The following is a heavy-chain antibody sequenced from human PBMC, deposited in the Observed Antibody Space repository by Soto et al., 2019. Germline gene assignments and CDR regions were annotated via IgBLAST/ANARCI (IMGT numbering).Heavy chain of an antibody. Sequence: ASVKVSCKASGYTFTSYGISWVRQAPGQGLEWMGWISAYNGNTNYAQKLQGRVTMTTDTSTSTAYMELRSLRSDDTVVYYCARDQYTIFGVVTPTPNDYWGQGTLVTVSS. CDR3: ARDQYTIFGVVTPTPNDY. D-gene: IGHD3-3*01. CDR1: GYTFTSYG. CDR2: ISAYNGNT. V-gene: IGHV1-18*01. J-gene: IGHJ4*02.